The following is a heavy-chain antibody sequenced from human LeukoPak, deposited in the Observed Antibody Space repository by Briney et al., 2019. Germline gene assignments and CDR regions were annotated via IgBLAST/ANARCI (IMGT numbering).Heavy chain of an antibody. CDR3: ATLPGTTGSDDY. V-gene: IGHV3-30*04. CDR2: ISFDGSKK. CDR1: GFTFSISA. D-gene: IGHD1-1*01. Sequence: GGSLRLSCAASGFTFSISAMHWVRQAPGKGLEWVAVISFDGSKKYYADSVKGRFTVSRDNSKSTLFLQMSPLRPDDTAVYYCATLPGTTGSDDYWGQGTLVTVSS. J-gene: IGHJ4*02.